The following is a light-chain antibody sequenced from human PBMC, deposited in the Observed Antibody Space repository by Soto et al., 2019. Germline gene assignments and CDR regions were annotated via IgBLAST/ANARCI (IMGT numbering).Light chain of an antibody. J-gene: IGLJ1*01. V-gene: IGLV1-44*01. Sequence: QSVLTQPPSASGTPGQRVTISCSGSSSNVGSNTVSWYQQLPGTAPKVLIYSDGQRPSGVPDRFSGSRSGSSASQAISGLRSDDEADYFCATWDDSLNGFYVFGTGTKVTVL. CDR1: SSNVGSNT. CDR2: SDG. CDR3: ATWDDSLNGFYV.